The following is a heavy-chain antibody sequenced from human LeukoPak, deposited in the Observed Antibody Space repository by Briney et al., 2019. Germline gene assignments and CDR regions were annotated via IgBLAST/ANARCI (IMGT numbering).Heavy chain of an antibody. CDR2: IYSDGST. V-gene: IGHV3-53*01. Sequence: PGGSLRLSCAVSGFIVNTYCMSWVRQAPGKGLERVSIIYSDGSTYYADSVKGRFTISRDTSKNTLFLQMNSLRAEDTAVYYCARIYSGSHYSWGQGTLVTISS. D-gene: IGHD1-26*01. CDR3: ARIYSGSHYS. CDR1: GFIVNTYC. J-gene: IGHJ4*02.